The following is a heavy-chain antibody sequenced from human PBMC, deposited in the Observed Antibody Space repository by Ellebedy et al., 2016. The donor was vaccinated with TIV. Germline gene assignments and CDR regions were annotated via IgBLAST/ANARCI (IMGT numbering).Heavy chain of an antibody. CDR3: AKDAIPAGGYYYYYMDV. J-gene: IGHJ6*03. CDR1: GFTFSSYW. Sequence: GGSLRLSXAASGFTFSSYWMHWVRQAPGKGLVWVSDINSDGSGTRYADSVKGRFTISRDNAKNTLHLQMNSLRAEDTAVYYCAKDAIPAGGYYYYYMDVWGKGTTVTVSS. V-gene: IGHV3-74*01. D-gene: IGHD6-13*01. CDR2: INSDGSGT.